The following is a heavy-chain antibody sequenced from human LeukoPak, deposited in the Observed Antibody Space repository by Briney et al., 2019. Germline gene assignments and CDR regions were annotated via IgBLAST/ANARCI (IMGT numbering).Heavy chain of an antibody. J-gene: IGHJ5*02. CDR3: ARGGVGATYNNWFDP. D-gene: IGHD1-26*01. CDR1: GFTFSSYS. CDR2: ISSSSSTI. Sequence: GGSLRLSCAASGFTFSSYSMNWVRQAPGKGLEWVSYISSSSSTIYYADSVKGRFTISRGNAKNSLYLQMNSLRDEDTAVYYCARGGVGATYNNWFDPWGQGTLVTVSS. V-gene: IGHV3-48*02.